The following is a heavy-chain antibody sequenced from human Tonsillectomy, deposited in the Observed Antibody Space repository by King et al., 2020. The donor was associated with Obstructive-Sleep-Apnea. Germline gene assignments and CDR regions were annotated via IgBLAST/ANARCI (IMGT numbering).Heavy chain of an antibody. CDR3: ARVGIAVAVHFDY. Sequence: QLQESGPGLVKPSETLSLTCTVSGGSISSSSYYWGWIRQPPGKGLEWIGSIYYSGSTYYNPSLKSRVTISVDTSKNQFSLKLGSVTAADTAVYYCARVGIAVAVHFDYWGQGTLVTVSS. J-gene: IGHJ4*02. CDR2: IYYSGST. CDR1: GGSISSSSYY. V-gene: IGHV4-39*07. D-gene: IGHD6-19*01.